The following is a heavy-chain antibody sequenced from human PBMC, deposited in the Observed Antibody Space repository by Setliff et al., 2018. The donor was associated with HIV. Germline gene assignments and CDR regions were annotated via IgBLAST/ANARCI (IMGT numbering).Heavy chain of an antibody. D-gene: IGHD3-22*01. V-gene: IGHV3-53*01. CDR3: AKDLSTMIVVGAFDI. CDR2: IYAGGST. CDR1: GLTDTYNY. J-gene: IGHJ3*02. Sequence: GGSLRLSCAASGLTDTYNYMSWVRQAPGKGLEWVSVIYAGGSTYYADSVKGRFTISRDNSKNTLYLQMNSLRAEDTAVYYYAKDLSTMIVVGAFDIWGQGTMVTVSS.